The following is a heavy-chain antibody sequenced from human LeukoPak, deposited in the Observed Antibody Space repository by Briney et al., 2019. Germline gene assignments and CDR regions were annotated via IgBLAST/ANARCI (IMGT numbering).Heavy chain of an antibody. Sequence: GGSLRLSCAASGFTFSNAWMSWVRQAPGKGLEWVGRIKSKTDGGTTDYAAPVKGRFTISRDDSKNTLYLQMNSLKTEDTAVYYCTTEPGGTYYVADYWGQGTLVTVSS. D-gene: IGHD1-26*01. J-gene: IGHJ4*02. CDR3: TTEPGGTYYVADY. CDR2: IKSKTDGGTT. V-gene: IGHV3-15*01. CDR1: GFTFSNAW.